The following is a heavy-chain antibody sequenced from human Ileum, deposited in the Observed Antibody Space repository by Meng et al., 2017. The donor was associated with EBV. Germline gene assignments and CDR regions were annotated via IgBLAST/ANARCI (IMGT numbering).Heavy chain of an antibody. CDR3: AGDPHSGSPH. V-gene: IGHV4-61*01. Sequence: QVQLQESVPGLVKPSETLSLTCTVSGGSVSSAHSFWTWIRQPPGKGLEWIGYMSYSGSTNYSPPLESRVTISVDTSKNQFSLKLSSVTAADTAVYYCAGDPHSGSPHWGQGTLVTVSS. CDR2: MSYSGST. D-gene: IGHD1-26*01. CDR1: GGSVSSAHSF. J-gene: IGHJ4*02.